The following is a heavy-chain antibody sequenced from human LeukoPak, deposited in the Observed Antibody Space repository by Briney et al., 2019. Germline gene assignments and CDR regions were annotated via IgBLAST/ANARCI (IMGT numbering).Heavy chain of an antibody. CDR3: ARDCYGGSCYLYDY. Sequence: PGGSLRLSCADSGFTFSSYSMNWVRQAPGKGLEWVSYISSSSSTIYYADSVKGRFTISRDNAKNSLYLQMNSLRDEDSAVYYCARDCYGGSCYLYDYWGQGTLVTVSS. CDR2: ISSSSSTI. CDR1: GFTFSSYS. D-gene: IGHD2-15*01. J-gene: IGHJ4*02. V-gene: IGHV3-48*02.